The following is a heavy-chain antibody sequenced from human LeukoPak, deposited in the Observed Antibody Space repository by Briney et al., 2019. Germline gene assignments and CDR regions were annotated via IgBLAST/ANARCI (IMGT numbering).Heavy chain of an antibody. CDR3: ARRPRITVVRGVPLDAFDI. J-gene: IGHJ3*02. D-gene: IGHD3-10*01. CDR2: ISSASSYI. V-gene: IGHV3-21*01. CDR1: AFGSSPKS. Sequence: PGGSLRLSCAASAFGSSPKSMYWVRQAPGKGLEWVSSISSASSYIYYADSVKGRFTISRDNAKNSLYLQMNSLRAEDTAVYYSARRPRITVVRGVPLDAFDIWGQGTMVTVSS.